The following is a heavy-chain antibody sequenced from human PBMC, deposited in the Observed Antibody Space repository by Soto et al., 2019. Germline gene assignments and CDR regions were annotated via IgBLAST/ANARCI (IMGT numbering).Heavy chain of an antibody. Sequence: EVQLLESGGGLVQPGGSLRLSCAASGFTFSSYAMSWVRQAPGKGLEWVSAISGSGGSTYYADSVKGRFTISRDNSKNTLYLQMNSLRAEDTAVYYCANGGRCSSTGCQYFDYWGQGTLVTVSS. V-gene: IGHV3-23*01. D-gene: IGHD2-2*01. CDR1: GFTFSSYA. CDR3: ANGGRCSSTGCQYFDY. J-gene: IGHJ4*02. CDR2: ISGSGGST.